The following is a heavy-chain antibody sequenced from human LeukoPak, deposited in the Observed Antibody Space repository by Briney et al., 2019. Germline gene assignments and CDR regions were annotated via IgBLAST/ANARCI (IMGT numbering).Heavy chain of an antibody. Sequence: GGSLRLSCAASGFSFTTYWMSWVRQAPGKGLEWVANIKQDGSEKYYVDSVKGRFTISRDNAKNSLYLQLNSLRAEDTALYYCATLTLVRVNPNIDYWGQGTLVTVSS. D-gene: IGHD3-10*01. V-gene: IGHV3-7*01. CDR1: GFSFTTYW. CDR3: ATLTLVRVNPNIDY. J-gene: IGHJ4*02. CDR2: IKQDGSEK.